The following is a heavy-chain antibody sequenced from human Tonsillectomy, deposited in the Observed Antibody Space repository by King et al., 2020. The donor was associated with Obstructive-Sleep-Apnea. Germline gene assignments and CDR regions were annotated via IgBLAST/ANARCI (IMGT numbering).Heavy chain of an antibody. Sequence: VQLQESGPGLVKPSETLSLTCTGSGGSVSSGGYYWTWIRQPPGKGLEWIGHIYYSGSTNYNPSLKSRVTISADTSKNQFSLKLSSVTAADTAVYYCARGYSGVFGPYFDYCGQGTLVTVSS. D-gene: IGHD1-26*01. V-gene: IGHV4-61*08. CDR1: GGSVSSGGYY. CDR3: ARGYSGVFGPYFDY. CDR2: IYYSGST. J-gene: IGHJ4*02.